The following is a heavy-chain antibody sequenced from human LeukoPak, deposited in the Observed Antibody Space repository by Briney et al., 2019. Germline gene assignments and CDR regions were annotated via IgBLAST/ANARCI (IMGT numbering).Heavy chain of an antibody. CDR2: IYYSGST. D-gene: IGHD3-10*01. J-gene: IGHJ4*02. CDR1: GGSISSYY. Sequence: SETLSLTCTVSGGSISSYYWSWIRQPPGKGLEWIGYIYYSGSTNYNPSLKSRVTISVDTSKNQFSLKLSSVTAADTAVYYCARHGDYGSGSYYPGGPFDYWGQGTLVTVSS. CDR3: ARHGDYGSGSYYPGGPFDY. V-gene: IGHV4-59*08.